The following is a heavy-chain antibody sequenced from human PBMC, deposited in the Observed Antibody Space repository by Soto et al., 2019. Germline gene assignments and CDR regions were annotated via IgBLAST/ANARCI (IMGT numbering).Heavy chain of an antibody. CDR3: ARADCSSCSCSKVDGFDI. D-gene: IGHD2-2*01. Sequence: GSLRLSCAASGFTFSSYDMHCVGQATGKGLEWVSGIGITGDTYYPGSVKGRFTSSRENAKNSLYLQMNSLRVADTAVYYCARADCSSCSCSKVDGFDIWGQGTMVTGSS. J-gene: IGHJ3*02. V-gene: IGHV3-13*01. CDR2: IGITGDT. CDR1: GFTFSSYD.